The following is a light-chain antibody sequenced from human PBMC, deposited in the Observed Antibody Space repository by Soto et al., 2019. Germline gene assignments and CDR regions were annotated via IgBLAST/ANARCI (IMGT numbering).Light chain of an antibody. Sequence: QSALTQPASVSGSPGQSITISCTGTSSDVGGYDYVSWYQQHPAKAPKLVIYEVSNRPSGVSTRFSGSKSGNTASLTISGLQADDEADYYCSSYTTSSTSVFGTGTKVTVL. CDR3: SSYTTSSTSV. CDR2: EVS. J-gene: IGLJ1*01. V-gene: IGLV2-14*01. CDR1: SSDVGGYDY.